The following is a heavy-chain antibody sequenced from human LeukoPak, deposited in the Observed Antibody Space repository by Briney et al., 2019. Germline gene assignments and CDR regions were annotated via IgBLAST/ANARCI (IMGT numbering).Heavy chain of an antibody. CDR1: GYTLTELS. CDR3: AREGYGGNSEAVAFDI. V-gene: IGHV1-24*01. Sequence: VASVKVSCKFSGYTLTELSMHWVRLAPGKGLEWMGGFEPEDGEAIHAQKLQGRVTMTEDTATDTAYMELSSLRSEDTAVYYCAREGYGGNSEAVAFDIWGQGTMVTVSS. J-gene: IGHJ3*02. CDR2: FEPEDGEA. D-gene: IGHD4-23*01.